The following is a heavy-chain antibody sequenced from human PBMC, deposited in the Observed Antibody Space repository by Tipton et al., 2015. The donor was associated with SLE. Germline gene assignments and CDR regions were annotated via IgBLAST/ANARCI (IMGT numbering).Heavy chain of an antibody. D-gene: IGHD2-2*01. V-gene: IGHV1-18*04. J-gene: IGHJ4*02. Sequence: QSGPEVKKPGASVKVSCKASGYTFTGYYMHWVRQAPGQGLEWMGWISAYNGNTNYAQKPQGRVTMTTDTSTSTAYMELRSLRSDDTAVYYCARDYWSIVVVPGSDYFDYWGQGTLVTVSS. CDR3: ARDYWSIVVVPGSDYFDY. CDR1: GYTFTGYY. CDR2: ISAYNGNT.